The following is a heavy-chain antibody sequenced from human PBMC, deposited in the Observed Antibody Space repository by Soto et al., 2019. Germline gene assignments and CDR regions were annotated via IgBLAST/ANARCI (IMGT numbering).Heavy chain of an antibody. CDR1: GGSISSGGYY. V-gene: IGHV4-31*03. Sequence: SETLSLTCTVSGGSISSGGYYWSWIRQHPGKGLEWIGYIYYSGSTYYNPSLKSRVTISVDTSKNQFSLKLSSVTTADTAVYYCARGRGYSGYDWADFDYWGQGTLVTVSS. CDR3: ARGRGYSGYDWADFDY. CDR2: IYYSGST. D-gene: IGHD5-12*01. J-gene: IGHJ4*02.